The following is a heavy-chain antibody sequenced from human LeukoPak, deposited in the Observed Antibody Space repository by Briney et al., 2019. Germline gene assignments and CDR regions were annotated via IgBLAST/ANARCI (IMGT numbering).Heavy chain of an antibody. J-gene: IGHJ3*02. CDR3: GKNRYSGSLSPFDI. CDR1: KFAFSSYA. V-gene: IGHV3-23*01. CDR2: ISGGGGNT. D-gene: IGHD1-26*01. Sequence: GGSLRLSCAASKFAFSSYAMSWVRQAPGKGLEWVSAISGGGGNTYYEDSVKGRFTISRDNSKNTLYLQINSLRAEDTAVYYCGKNRYSGSLSPFDIWGQGTMVTVSS.